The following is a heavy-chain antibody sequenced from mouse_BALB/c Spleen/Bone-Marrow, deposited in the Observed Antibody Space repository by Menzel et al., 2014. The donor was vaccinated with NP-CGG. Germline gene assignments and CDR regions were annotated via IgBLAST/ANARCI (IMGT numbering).Heavy chain of an antibody. CDR1: GYSFTNYW. CDR3: ARFGNYEGFAY. D-gene: IGHD2-1*01. CDR2: IHPSDSET. J-gene: IGHJ3*01. Sequence: LMESGAELVRPGASVKLSCKASGYSFTNYWMNWVKQRPGQGLEWIGMIHPSDSETRLNQKFKDKATLTVDKSSSTAYIQLTSPTSEDSAVYYCARFGNYEGFAYWGQGTLVTVSA. V-gene: IGHV1-74*04.